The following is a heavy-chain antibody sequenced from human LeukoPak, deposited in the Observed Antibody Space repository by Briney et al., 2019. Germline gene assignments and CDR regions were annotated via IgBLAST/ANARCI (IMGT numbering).Heavy chain of an antibody. V-gene: IGHV4-39*07. CDR3: ASPRRPGYYYYMDV. CDR1: GGSISSSSYY. Sequence: SETLSLTCTVSGGSISSSSYYWGWIRQPPGKGLEWIGSIYYSGSTYYNPSLKSRVTISVDTSKNQFSLKLSSVTAADTAVYYCASPRRPGYYYYMDVWGKGTTVTVSS. J-gene: IGHJ6*03. CDR2: IYYSGST.